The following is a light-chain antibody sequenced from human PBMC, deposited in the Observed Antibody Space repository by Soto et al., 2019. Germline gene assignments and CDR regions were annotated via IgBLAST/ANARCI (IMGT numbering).Light chain of an antibody. CDR1: QSISNH. J-gene: IGKJ4*01. V-gene: IGKV1-39*01. CDR3: QQSYSTPLT. Sequence: DIRMTQSPSSLSASVEDRVIITCRASQSISNHLNWYQQKPGKAPKLLIYAASSLQSGVPSRFSGSGSGTDFTLTISSLQPEDFATYYCQQSYSTPLTFGGGTKVDNK. CDR2: AAS.